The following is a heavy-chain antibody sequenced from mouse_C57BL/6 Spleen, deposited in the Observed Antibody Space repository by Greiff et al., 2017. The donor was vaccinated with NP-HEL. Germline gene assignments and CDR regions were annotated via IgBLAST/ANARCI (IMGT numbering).Heavy chain of an antibody. CDR3: ARMDYGSSSAWFAY. D-gene: IGHD1-1*01. J-gene: IGHJ3*01. Sequence: QVTLKVSGPGILQPSQTLSLTCSFSGFSLSTFGMGVGWIRQPSGKGLEWLAHIWWDDDKYYNPALKSRLTISKDTSKNQLFLKIANVDTADTATYYCARMDYGSSSAWFAYWGQGTLVTVSA. CDR2: IWWDDDK. V-gene: IGHV8-8*01. CDR1: GFSLSTFGMG.